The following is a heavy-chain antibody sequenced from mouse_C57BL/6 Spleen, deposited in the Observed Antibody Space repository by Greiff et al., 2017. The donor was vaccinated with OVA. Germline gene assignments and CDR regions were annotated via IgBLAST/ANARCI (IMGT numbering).Heavy chain of an antibody. V-gene: IGHV1-9*01. Sequence: QVQLQQSGAELMKPGASVKLSCKATGYTFTGYWIEWVKQRPGHGLEWIGEILPGSGSTNYNEKFKGKATFTADTSSNTAYMQLGSLTTEDTAIYYCARGGTTVDGYWGQGTTLTVSS. J-gene: IGHJ2*01. CDR2: ILPGSGST. CDR1: GYTFTGYW. CDR3: ARGGTTVDGY. D-gene: IGHD1-1*01.